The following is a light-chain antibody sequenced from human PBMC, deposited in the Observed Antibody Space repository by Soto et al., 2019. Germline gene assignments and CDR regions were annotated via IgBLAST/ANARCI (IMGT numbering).Light chain of an antibody. CDR3: AAWDDSLNGLYV. CDR2: SDN. V-gene: IGLV1-44*01. J-gene: IGLJ1*01. CDR1: RSNIGINT. Sequence: QSVLTQPPSASGTPGRRVSFACYGSRSNIGINTVNFYQQVPGTAPKLLCSSDNQRPSGVSDRFSGSKSGTSASLAISGLQSEDEADYYCAAWDDSLNGLYVFGTGTKVTVL.